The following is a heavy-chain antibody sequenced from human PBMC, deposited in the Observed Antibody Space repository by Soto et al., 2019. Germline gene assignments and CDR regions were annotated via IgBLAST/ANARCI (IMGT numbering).Heavy chain of an antibody. CDR3: ARSQGSSTSLEIYYYYYYGMDV. CDR1: GGTFSSYA. V-gene: IGHV1-69*01. D-gene: IGHD2-2*01. Sequence: QVQLVQSGAEVKKPGSSVKVSCKASGGTFSSYAISWVRQAPGQGLEWMGGIIPISGTANYAQKCQGRVTITADESTSTAYMELSSLRSEDTAVYYCARSQGSSTSLEIYYYYYYGMDVWGQGTTVTGSS. CDR2: IIPISGTA. J-gene: IGHJ6*02.